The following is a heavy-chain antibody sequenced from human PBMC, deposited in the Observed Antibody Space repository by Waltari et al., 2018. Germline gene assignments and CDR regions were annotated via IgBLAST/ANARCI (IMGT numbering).Heavy chain of an antibody. CDR3: ARLDGVAAPLGYYYYMDV. D-gene: IGHD6-13*01. CDR1: GGSISSYY. Sequence: QVQLQESGPGLVKPSETLSLTCTVSGGSISSYYWSWIRQPPGKGLEWIGYIYYSGSTNYNPSLKSRVTISVDTSKNQFSLKLSSVTAADTAVYYCARLDGVAAPLGYYYYMDVWGKGTTVTISS. V-gene: IGHV4-59*08. CDR2: IYYSGST. J-gene: IGHJ6*03.